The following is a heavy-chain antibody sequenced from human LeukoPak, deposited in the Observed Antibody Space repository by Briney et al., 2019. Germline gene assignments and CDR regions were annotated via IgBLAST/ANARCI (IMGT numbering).Heavy chain of an antibody. CDR1: GYTLTELS. CDR3: ATLPLLRYFDWLLYSYFDY. CDR2: FDPEDGVT. Sequence: ASVKVSCKVSGYTLTELSMHWVRQAPGKGLEWMGGFDPEDGVTIYAQKFQGRVTMTEDTSTDTAYMELSSLRSEDTAVYYCATLPLLRYFDWLLYSYFDYWDQGTLVTVSS. J-gene: IGHJ4*02. D-gene: IGHD3-9*01. V-gene: IGHV1-24*01.